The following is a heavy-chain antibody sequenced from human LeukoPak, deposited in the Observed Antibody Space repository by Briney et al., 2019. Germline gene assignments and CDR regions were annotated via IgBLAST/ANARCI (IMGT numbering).Heavy chain of an antibody. V-gene: IGHV4-4*02. D-gene: IGHD2/OR15-2a*01. CDR1: GGSISSSNW. J-gene: IGHJ5*02. CDR2: IFHTGTT. Sequence: PSETLSLTCAVSGGSISSSNWWSWVRQPPGKGLEWIGRIFHTGTTDYKTSLKGRVTISVDKSKNQFSLKLTSVTAADTAVYYCARLTPTTLSLYYYYEVPWGQGTLVTVSS. CDR3: ARLTPTTLSLYYYYEVP.